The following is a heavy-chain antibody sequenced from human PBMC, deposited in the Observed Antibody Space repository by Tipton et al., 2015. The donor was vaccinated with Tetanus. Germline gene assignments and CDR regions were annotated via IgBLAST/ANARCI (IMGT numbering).Heavy chain of an antibody. Sequence: QLVQSGAEVKKPGSSVKVSCKASGGTFTNYALSWVRQAPGRGLEWMGWIGPYTSNTHDGRIFQDRVTMTTDTSTSIANMELRSLRSDDTAVYCCAVTVIVPAAVWGQGTLVTVSS. CDR2: IGPYTSNT. CDR1: GGTFTNYA. J-gene: IGHJ4*02. CDR3: AVTVIVPAAV. V-gene: IGHV1-18*01. D-gene: IGHD2-2*01.